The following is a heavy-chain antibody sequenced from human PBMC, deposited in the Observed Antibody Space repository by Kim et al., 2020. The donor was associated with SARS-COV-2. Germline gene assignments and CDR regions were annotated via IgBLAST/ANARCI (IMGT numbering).Heavy chain of an antibody. CDR3: AKETREPPEFDY. Sequence: GGSLRLSCAASGFTFSSYGMHWVRQAPGKGLEWVAVISYDGSNKYYADSVKGRFTISRDNSKNTLYLQMNSLRAEDTAVYYCAKETREPPEFDYWGQGTLVTVSS. CDR1: GFTFSSYG. CDR2: ISYDGSNK. V-gene: IGHV3-30*18. D-gene: IGHD1-26*01. J-gene: IGHJ4*02.